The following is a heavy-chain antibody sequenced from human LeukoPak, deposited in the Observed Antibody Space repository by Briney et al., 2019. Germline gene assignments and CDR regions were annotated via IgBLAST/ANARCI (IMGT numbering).Heavy chain of an antibody. Sequence: GGSLRLSCAASGFTFSSYEMNWVRQAPGKGLEWVSYISSSGSTIYYADSVKGRFTISRDNAKNSLYLQMNSLRGEDTAVYYCARVYDILTGYWGGMDYWGQGTLVTVFS. CDR2: ISSSGSTI. CDR1: GFTFSSYE. V-gene: IGHV3-48*03. J-gene: IGHJ4*02. D-gene: IGHD3-9*01. CDR3: ARVYDILTGYWGGMDY.